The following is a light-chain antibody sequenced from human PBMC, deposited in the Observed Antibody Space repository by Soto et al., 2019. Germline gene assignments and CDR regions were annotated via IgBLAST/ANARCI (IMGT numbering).Light chain of an antibody. CDR1: QGIRSG. V-gene: IGKV1-13*02. J-gene: IGKJ1*01. CDR2: DAS. CDR3: QKYSSARWT. Sequence: AIQLTEAPASLSASVVRCVTITCRACQGIRSGLAWYQQTPGRATNLLIYDASTLESGVPSRFSGSRSGTDFTLTVSSLQPEDFATYYCQKYSSARWTFGQGTKVDIK.